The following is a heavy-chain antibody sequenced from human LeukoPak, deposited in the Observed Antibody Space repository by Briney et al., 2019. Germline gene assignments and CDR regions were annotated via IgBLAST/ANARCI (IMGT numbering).Heavy chain of an antibody. V-gene: IGHV4-39*02. CDR2: IYYSGST. J-gene: IGHJ6*02. Sequence: SETLSLTCNVSGGSISSISSNNYHGGWIRQPPGKGLEWIGSIYYSGSTYYNPSLKSRVTISVDTSKNQFSLKLSSVTAADTALYYCAREMGVVTAHGIDVWGQGTTVTVSS. CDR1: GGSISSISSNNYH. D-gene: IGHD4-23*01. CDR3: AREMGVVTAHGIDV.